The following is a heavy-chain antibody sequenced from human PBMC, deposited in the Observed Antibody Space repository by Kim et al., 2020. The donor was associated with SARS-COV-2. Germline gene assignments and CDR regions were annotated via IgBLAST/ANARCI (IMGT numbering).Heavy chain of an antibody. Sequence: GRSTVSRDNSKNTRYLQMNSLRAEDTAVYYCAKERRITIFGVVKGDWFDPWGQGTLVTVSS. J-gene: IGHJ5*02. D-gene: IGHD3-3*01. CDR3: AKERRITIFGVVKGDWFDP. V-gene: IGHV3-23*01.